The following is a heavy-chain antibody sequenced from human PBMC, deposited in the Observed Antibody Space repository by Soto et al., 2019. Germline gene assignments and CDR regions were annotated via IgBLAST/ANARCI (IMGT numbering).Heavy chain of an antibody. CDR3: ARDEAYYYGSGSYQPDY. D-gene: IGHD3-10*01. CDR2: ISGTSDSI. V-gene: IGHV3-11*06. Sequence: GGSLRLSCAASGFTFSDYYMSWIRQVPGKGLEWVAYISGTSDSIPYADSVKGRFTISRDNAKNSLYLQMNSLRDEDTAVYYCARDEAYYYGSGSYQPDYWGQGTLVTVSS. CDR1: GFTFSDYY. J-gene: IGHJ4*02.